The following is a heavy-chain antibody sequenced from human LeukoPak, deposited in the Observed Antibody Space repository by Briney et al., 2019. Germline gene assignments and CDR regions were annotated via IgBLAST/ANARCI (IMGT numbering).Heavy chain of an antibody. V-gene: IGHV3-30*03. D-gene: IGHD6-19*01. Sequence: GGSLRLSCAASGFTFSSYGMHWVRQAPGKGLEWVAVISYDGSNKYYADSVKGRFTISRDNSKNTLYLQMNSLRAEDTAVYYCATTLSGWSETDYWGQGTLVTVSS. CDR2: ISYDGSNK. CDR3: ATTLSGWSETDY. J-gene: IGHJ4*02. CDR1: GFTFSSYG.